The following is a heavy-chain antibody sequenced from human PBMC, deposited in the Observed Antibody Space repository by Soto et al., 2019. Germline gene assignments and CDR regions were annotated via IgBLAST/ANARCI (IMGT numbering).Heavy chain of an antibody. CDR2: ISTYNGNP. D-gene: IGHD1-7*01. CDR1: GYIFTSQG. V-gene: IGHV1-18*01. Sequence: QIQLVQSGAEVKKPGASVKVSCKASGYIFTSQGISWVRQAPGQGLEWMGWISTYNGNPNYAQKLQGRVTMTTNTSTTTAFLELRSLTSDDTAVYYCARGRTRGLDYWGQGNPVIVSS. CDR3: ARGRTRGLDY. J-gene: IGHJ4*02.